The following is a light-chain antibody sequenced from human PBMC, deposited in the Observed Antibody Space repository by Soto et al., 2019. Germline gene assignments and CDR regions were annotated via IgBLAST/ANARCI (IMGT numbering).Light chain of an antibody. CDR2: AAS. CDR3: QKYNSALLT. J-gene: IGKJ1*01. Sequence: EIQMTQSPSTLSASVGDRVTITCRASQGITNYLAWYQQKPGKVPKLLIYAASTLQSVGPSRFSGSGAGTDFTLTISSQQAEDVANYYCQKYNSALLTFGQGTKVEIK. CDR1: QGITNY. V-gene: IGKV1-27*01.